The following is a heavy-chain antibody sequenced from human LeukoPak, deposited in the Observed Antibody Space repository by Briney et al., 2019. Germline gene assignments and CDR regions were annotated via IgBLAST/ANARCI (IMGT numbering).Heavy chain of an antibody. CDR1: GYTFTGYY. V-gene: IGHV1-2*02. CDR2: INPDSGGT. CDR3: AKAVYYDSSGYLHDAFDI. Sequence: ASVKVSCKASGYTFTGYYMHWVRQAPGHGLEWMGWINPDSGGTNYAQKFQGRVTMTRDTSINTAYMELSRLRSDDTAVYYCAKAVYYDSSGYLHDAFDIWGQGTMVTVSS. J-gene: IGHJ3*02. D-gene: IGHD3-22*01.